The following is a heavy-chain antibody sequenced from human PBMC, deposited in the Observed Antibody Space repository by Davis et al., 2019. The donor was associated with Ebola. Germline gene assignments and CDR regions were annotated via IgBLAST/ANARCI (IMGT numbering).Heavy chain of an antibody. V-gene: IGHV4-34*01. CDR3: ARHVRYYGSGSYPLMVDY. CDR1: GGSISSYY. D-gene: IGHD3-10*01. J-gene: IGHJ4*02. Sequence: MPSEPLSLTCTVSGGSISSYYWSWTRQPPGTGPEWTGEINHSGSTNYNPSLKSRVTISVDTSKNQFSLKLSSVTAADTAVYYCARHVRYYGSGSYPLMVDYWGQGTLVTVSP. CDR2: INHSGST.